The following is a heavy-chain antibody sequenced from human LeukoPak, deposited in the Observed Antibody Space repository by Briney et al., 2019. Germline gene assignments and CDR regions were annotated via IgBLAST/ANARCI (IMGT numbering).Heavy chain of an antibody. CDR2: INPSGGST. CDR3: AKGEITIFGAWSNGMDV. Sequence: ASVKVSCKASGYTFTSYYMHWVRQAPGQGLEWMGIINPSGGSTSYAQKFQGRVTMTRDTSTSTVYMELSSLRSEDTAVYYCAKGEITIFGAWSNGMDVWGQGTTVTVSS. D-gene: IGHD3-3*01. V-gene: IGHV1-46*01. J-gene: IGHJ6*02. CDR1: GYTFTSYY.